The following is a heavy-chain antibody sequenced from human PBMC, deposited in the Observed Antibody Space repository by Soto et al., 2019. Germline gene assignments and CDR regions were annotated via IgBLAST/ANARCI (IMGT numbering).Heavy chain of an antibody. CDR3: ASDLAVGLVDY. CDR1: GYTFTSYG. J-gene: IGHJ4*02. Sequence: QVQLVQSGAEVKKPGASVKVSCKASGYTFTSYGISWVRQAPGQGLEWMGWISAYNGNTNYAQKLQGRVTMTTDTATRTAYMELRRLRSDDTAVYYCASDLAVGLVDYWGQGTLVTVSS. V-gene: IGHV1-18*01. CDR2: ISAYNGNT. D-gene: IGHD6-19*01.